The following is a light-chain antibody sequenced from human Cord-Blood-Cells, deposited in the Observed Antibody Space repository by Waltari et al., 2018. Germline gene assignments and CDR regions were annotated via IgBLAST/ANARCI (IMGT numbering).Light chain of an antibody. V-gene: IGLV2-23*01. CDR3: CSYAGSSTYYV. CDR2: EGS. J-gene: IGLJ1*01. CDR1: SSDVRSYNL. Sequence: QSALTQPPSVSGSPGQSITISCTETSSDVRSYNLVSWYQQHPGKAPKLMIYEGSKRPSGVSNRFSGSKSGNTASLTISGLQAEDEADYYCCSYAGSSTYYVFGTGTKVTVL.